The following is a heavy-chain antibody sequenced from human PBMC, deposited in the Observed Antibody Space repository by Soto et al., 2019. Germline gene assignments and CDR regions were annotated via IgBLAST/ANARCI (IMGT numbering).Heavy chain of an antibody. CDR3: ARGSTDSYPGSRIFDF. D-gene: IGHD3-10*01. Sequence: EVQLVESGGGLAQPGGSVRLSCAASGFTFSSYEMNWVRQAPGRTLEWVSYISSAGDSSYYADSVKGRFTISRDNAKNSLYLQMNSLRVEDTAVYYCARGSTDSYPGSRIFDFWGRGTLVTVSS. V-gene: IGHV3-48*03. CDR1: GFTFSSYE. CDR2: ISSAGDSS. J-gene: IGHJ4*02.